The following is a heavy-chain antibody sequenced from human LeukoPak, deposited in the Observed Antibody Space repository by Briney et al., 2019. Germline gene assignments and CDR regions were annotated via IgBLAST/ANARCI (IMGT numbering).Heavy chain of an antibody. CDR3: ARHDSSGYYYVD. V-gene: IGHV3-53*01. D-gene: IGHD3-22*01. CDR2: IYSGGNT. J-gene: IGHJ4*02. Sequence: PGGSLSLSCAASGFTLNSNYMSWVRQAPGKGLEWVSVIYSGGNTYYADSVQGRFTISRDNSKNTLYLQMNSLRAEDTAVYYCARHDSSGYYYVDWGQGTLVTVSS. CDR1: GFTLNSNY.